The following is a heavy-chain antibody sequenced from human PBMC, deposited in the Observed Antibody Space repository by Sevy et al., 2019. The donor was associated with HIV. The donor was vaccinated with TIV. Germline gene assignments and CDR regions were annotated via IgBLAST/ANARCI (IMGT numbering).Heavy chain of an antibody. CDR3: AKANLAVDRYYGMDV. D-gene: IGHD5-12*01. J-gene: IGHJ6*02. V-gene: IGHV3-30*18. CDR1: GFTFSSYG. Sequence: GGSLRLSCAASGFTFSSYGMHWVREAPGKGLEWVAVISNDGSNKYYADSVKGRFTISRDNSKNTLYLQMNSLIAEDTAAYYCAKANLAVDRYYGMDVWFQVTTVTASS. CDR2: ISNDGSNK.